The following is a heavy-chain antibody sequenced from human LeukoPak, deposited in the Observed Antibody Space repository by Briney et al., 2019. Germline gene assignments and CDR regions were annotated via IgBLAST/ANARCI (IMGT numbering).Heavy chain of an antibody. CDR3: ARDQVSVAGTGIDY. Sequence: PGGTLRLSCAASGFTFSSYGMSWVRQAPGKGLEWVSYISSSGNTVKYADSVKGRFTISRDNAKNSLYLQMNSLRAEDTAVYYCARDQVSVAGTGIDYWGQGTLVTVSS. CDR1: GFTFSSYG. CDR2: ISSSGNTV. J-gene: IGHJ4*02. D-gene: IGHD6-19*01. V-gene: IGHV3-48*04.